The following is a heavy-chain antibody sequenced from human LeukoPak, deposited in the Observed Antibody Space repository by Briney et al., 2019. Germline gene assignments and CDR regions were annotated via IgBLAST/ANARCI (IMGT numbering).Heavy chain of an antibody. D-gene: IGHD6-13*01. CDR3: ARDLGYTIAAAGNDAFDI. J-gene: IGHJ3*02. CDR2: IYHSGST. V-gene: IGHV4-4*02. CDR1: GGSISSSNW. Sequence: SGTLSLTCAVSGGSISSSNWWSWVRQPPGKGLEWIGEIYHSGSTNYNPSLKSRVTISVDKSKNQFSLKLSSVTAADTAVYYCARDLGYTIAAAGNDAFDIWGQGTMVTVSS.